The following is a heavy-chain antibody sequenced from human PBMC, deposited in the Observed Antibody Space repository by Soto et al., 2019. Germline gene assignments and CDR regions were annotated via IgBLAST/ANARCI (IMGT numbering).Heavy chain of an antibody. CDR2: IYSGGST. J-gene: IGHJ4*02. CDR3: AKGVTMIVVVIIF. V-gene: IGHV3-53*01. CDR1: GFSVSSSH. D-gene: IGHD3-22*01. Sequence: GGSLRLSCAASGFSVSSSHMNWVRQAPGKGPEWVSVIYSGGSTYYADSVKGRFTISRDNSKNTLYLQMNSLRAEDTAVYYCAKGVTMIVVVIIFWGQGTLVTVSS.